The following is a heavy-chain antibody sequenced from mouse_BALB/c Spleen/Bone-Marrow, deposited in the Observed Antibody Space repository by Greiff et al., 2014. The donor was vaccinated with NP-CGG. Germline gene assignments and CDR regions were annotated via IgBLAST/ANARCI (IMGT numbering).Heavy chain of an antibody. CDR1: GFNIKDYY. D-gene: IGHD2-3*01. V-gene: IGHV14-1*02. Sequence: EVQLQQSGAELVRPGALVKLSCKASGFNIKDYYMHWVKQRPEQGLEWIGWIDPENGNTIYDPKFQGKASITADTSSNTAYLQLSSLTSEDTAVYYCAAYFHYDGYHYFDYWGQGTTLTVSS. CDR2: IDPENGNT. J-gene: IGHJ2*01. CDR3: AAYFHYDGYHYFDY.